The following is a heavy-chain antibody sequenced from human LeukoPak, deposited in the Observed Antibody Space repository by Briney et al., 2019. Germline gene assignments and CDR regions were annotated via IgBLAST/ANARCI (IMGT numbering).Heavy chain of an antibody. CDR3: ARDDGVWPTPVYGY. V-gene: IGHV1-2*02. D-gene: IGHD2-15*01. J-gene: IGHJ4*02. Sequence: ASVKVSCKASGYTFTGYYMHWVRQAPGQGLEWMGWNNPNSGGTNYAQKFQGRVTMTRDTSISTAYMELSRLRSDDTAVYYCARDDGVWPTPVYGYWGQGTLVTVSS. CDR1: GYTFTGYY. CDR2: NNPNSGGT.